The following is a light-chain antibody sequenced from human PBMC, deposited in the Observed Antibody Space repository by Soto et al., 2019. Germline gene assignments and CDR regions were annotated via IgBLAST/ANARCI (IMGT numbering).Light chain of an antibody. CDR2: EVN. CDR1: GSDVGDSSH. V-gene: IGLV2-11*01. J-gene: IGLJ1*01. Sequence: QSVLTQPRSVSGSPGQSVTISCTATGSDVGDSSHVSWYQLHPGKAPKLMIYEVNNRPSGVPDRFSGSKSGTSASLVISGLRSEDEAEYYCAAWDDSLGGFYVFGTGTKVTVL. CDR3: AAWDDSLGGFYV.